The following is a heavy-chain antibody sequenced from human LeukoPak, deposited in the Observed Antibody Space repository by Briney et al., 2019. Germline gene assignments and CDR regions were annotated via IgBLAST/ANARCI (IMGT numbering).Heavy chain of an antibody. J-gene: IGHJ4*02. CDR3: ARDYVDGIPMIKAY. Sequence: ASVKVSCKASGYTFTSYHMHWVRQAPGQGLEWMGKINLSGGSTTYAQKFQGRVTMTRDTSTSTVYMELSSLRSEDTAVYYCARDYVDGIPMIKAYWGQGTLVTVSS. CDR1: GYTFTSYH. CDR2: INLSGGST. V-gene: IGHV1-46*01. D-gene: IGHD2-8*01.